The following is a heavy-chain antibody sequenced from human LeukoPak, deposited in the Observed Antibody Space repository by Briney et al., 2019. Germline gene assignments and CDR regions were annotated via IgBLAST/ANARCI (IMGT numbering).Heavy chain of an antibody. V-gene: IGHV3-33*06. CDR1: GFTFSTYG. CDR2: VWYDGSNK. Sequence: GRSLRLSCAASGFTFSTYGMHWVRQAPGKGLEWVAVVWYDGSNKYYADSVKGRFTISRDNSKNTLYLQMNSLRAEDTAVYYCAKGSTSYGYLFDYWGQGTLVTVSS. J-gene: IGHJ4*02. CDR3: AKGSTSYGYLFDY. D-gene: IGHD3-16*01.